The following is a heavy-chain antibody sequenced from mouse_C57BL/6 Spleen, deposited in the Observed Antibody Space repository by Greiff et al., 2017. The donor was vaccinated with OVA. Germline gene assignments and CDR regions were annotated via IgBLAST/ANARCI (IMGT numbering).Heavy chain of an antibody. V-gene: IGHV1-55*01. D-gene: IGHD1-1*01. Sequence: VQLQQPGAELVKPGASVKMSCKASGYTFTSYWITWVKQRPGQGLEWIGDIYPGSGSTNYNEKFKSKATLTVDTSSSTAYMQLSSLTSEDSAVYYCARSPYYGSSSDYWGQGTTLTVSS. CDR2: IYPGSGST. CDR3: ARSPYYGSSSDY. CDR1: GYTFTSYW. J-gene: IGHJ2*01.